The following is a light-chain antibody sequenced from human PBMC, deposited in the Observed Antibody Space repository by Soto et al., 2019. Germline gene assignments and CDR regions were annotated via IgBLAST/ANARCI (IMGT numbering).Light chain of an antibody. CDR3: MQGTYWPYT. J-gene: IGKJ2*01. Sequence: DVVLTQSPLSLPVTLGQPASISCRSSQSLLYSDGSNYLNWFQQRPGQSPRRLIFTVSNRDSGVPDRFSGSASGPDFTLKISRVEAEDIGVYYCMQGTYWPYTFGQGTRLEIK. V-gene: IGKV2-30*01. CDR2: TVS. CDR1: QSLLYSDGSNY.